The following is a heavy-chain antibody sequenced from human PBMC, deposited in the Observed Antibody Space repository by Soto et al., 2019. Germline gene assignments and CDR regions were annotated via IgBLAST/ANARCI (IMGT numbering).Heavy chain of an antibody. D-gene: IGHD3-22*01. Sequence: SETLSLTCTVSGGSISSSSYYWGWIRQPPGKGLEWIGSIYYSGSTYYNPSLKSRVTISVDTSKNQFSLKRSSVTAADTAVYYCARRITHSSGYYFDYWGQGTLVTVSS. CDR1: GGSISSSSYY. V-gene: IGHV4-39*01. CDR3: ARRITHSSGYYFDY. CDR2: IYYSGST. J-gene: IGHJ4*02.